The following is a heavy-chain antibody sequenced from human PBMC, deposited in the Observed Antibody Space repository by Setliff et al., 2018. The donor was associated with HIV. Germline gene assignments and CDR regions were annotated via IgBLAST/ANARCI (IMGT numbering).Heavy chain of an antibody. J-gene: IGHJ4*02. D-gene: IGHD3-10*01. Sequence: GASVKVSCKASGYTFTNYAIHWVRQAPGQRLEWMGWINAGNGNTKYSQKFQGRVTTTEDTSTDTAYMELGSLRSEDTAIYYCATLDYYGSATYNLALHYWGQGTLVTVSS. CDR1: GYTFTNYA. CDR3: ATLDYYGSATYNLALHY. V-gene: IGHV1-3*01. CDR2: INAGNGNT.